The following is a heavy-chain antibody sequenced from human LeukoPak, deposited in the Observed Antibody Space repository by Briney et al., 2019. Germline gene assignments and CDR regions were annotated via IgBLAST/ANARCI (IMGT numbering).Heavy chain of an antibody. D-gene: IGHD4-17*01. J-gene: IGHJ4*02. CDR2: ISGSGGST. Sequence: GGSLRLSCAASGFTFSSYAMSWVRQAPGKGLEWVSAISGSGGSTYYADSVKGRFTISRDNSKNTLYLQMNSLTAEDTAVYYCAKDTIREYGDYGPDYFDYWGQGTLVTVSS. CDR1: GFTFSSYA. V-gene: IGHV3-23*01. CDR3: AKDTIREYGDYGPDYFDY.